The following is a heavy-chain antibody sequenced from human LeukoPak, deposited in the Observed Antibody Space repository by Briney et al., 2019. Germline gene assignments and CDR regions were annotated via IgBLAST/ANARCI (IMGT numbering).Heavy chain of an antibody. CDR3: ARVYVVVNSYFDY. CDR1: GGSIRSYY. Sequence: PSETLSLTCTVSGGSIRSYYWSWIRQPAGKGLEWIGRIYTSGSTNYNPSLKSRVTMSVDTSKNQFSLKLSSVTAADTAVYYCARVYVVVNSYFDYWGQGTLVTVSS. CDR2: IYTSGST. J-gene: IGHJ4*02. D-gene: IGHD3-22*01. V-gene: IGHV4-4*07.